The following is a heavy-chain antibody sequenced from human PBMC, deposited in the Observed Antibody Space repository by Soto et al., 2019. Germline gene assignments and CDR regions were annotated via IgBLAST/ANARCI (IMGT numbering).Heavy chain of an antibody. Sequence: SETLSLTCTVSDDSISAYSWSWVRQPPGKGLEWIGNVHSSGNTKYNPSLKSRVTMSVDTSKNQFSLRLISVTAADTAIYYCAREGNLGRWLQPLDFWGQGTLVTVSS. CDR2: VHSSGNT. D-gene: IGHD5-12*01. J-gene: IGHJ4*02. V-gene: IGHV4-59*01. CDR1: DDSISAYS. CDR3: AREGNLGRWLQPLDF.